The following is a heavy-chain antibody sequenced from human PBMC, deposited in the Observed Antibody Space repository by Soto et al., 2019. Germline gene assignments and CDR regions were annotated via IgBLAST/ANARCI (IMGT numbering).Heavy chain of an antibody. J-gene: IGHJ6*02. CDR1: GYTFTSYG. V-gene: IGHV1-18*01. CDR2: ISAYNGNT. D-gene: IGHD5-18*01. CDR3: ARDRIQLWPNPKGMVV. Sequence: ASVKVSCKASGYTFTSYGISWVRQAPGQGLEWMGWISAYNGNTNYAQKLQGRVTMTTDTSTSTAYMELRSLRSDDTAVYYCARDRIQLWPNPKGMVVWGQGTTVTVSS.